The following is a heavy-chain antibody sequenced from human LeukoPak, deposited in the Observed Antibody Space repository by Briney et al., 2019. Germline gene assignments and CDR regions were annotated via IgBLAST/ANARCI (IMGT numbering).Heavy chain of an antibody. Sequence: PETLSLTCTVSGGSISSYYWSWIRQPPGKGLEWIGYIYYSGSTNYNLSLKSRVTISVDTSKNQFSLKLSSVTAADTAVYYCAREGEVTTGSSSGFDYWGQGTLVTVSS. CDR2: IYYSGST. CDR1: GGSISSYY. CDR3: AREGEVTTGSSSGFDY. V-gene: IGHV4-59*01. D-gene: IGHD4-17*01. J-gene: IGHJ4*02.